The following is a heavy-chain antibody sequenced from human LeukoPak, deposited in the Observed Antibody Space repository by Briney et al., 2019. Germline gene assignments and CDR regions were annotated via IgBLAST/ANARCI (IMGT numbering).Heavy chain of an antibody. CDR2: IYYSGST. V-gene: IGHV4-39*07. Sequence: PSETLSLTCTVSGGSISSSSYYWGWIRQPPGKGLEWIGSIYYSGSTYYNPSLKSRVTISVDTSKNQFSLKLSSVTAADTAVYYCARGFSLEGYYFDYWGQGTLVTVSS. CDR3: ARGFSLEGYYFDY. J-gene: IGHJ4*02. D-gene: IGHD1-1*01. CDR1: GGSISSSSYY.